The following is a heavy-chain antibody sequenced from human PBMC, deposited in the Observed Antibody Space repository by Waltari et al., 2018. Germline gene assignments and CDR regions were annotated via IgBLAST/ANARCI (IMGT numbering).Heavy chain of an antibody. CDR3: ARLPISLGVGSVFDI. CDR2: IYYSRRT. J-gene: IGHJ3*02. D-gene: IGHD2-15*01. V-gene: IGHV4-39*01. CDR1: GGSISSSTYY. Sequence: QMQLQESGPGLVKPSEPLSLTCTVSGGSISSSTYYWGWIRQPPGKGREWIGNIYYSRRTNYKRSRKRGLSISVDTSKNQFSMNLRSLTAADTAVYYCARLPISLGVGSVFDIWGQGTMVTVSS.